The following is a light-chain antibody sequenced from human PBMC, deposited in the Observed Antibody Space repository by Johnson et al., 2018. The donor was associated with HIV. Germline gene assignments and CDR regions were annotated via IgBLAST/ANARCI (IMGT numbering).Light chain of an antibody. CDR2: ENN. V-gene: IGLV1-51*02. Sequence: QSVLTQPPSVSAAPGQKVTISCSGSSSNIGNNYVSWYQQLPGTAPKLLIYENNKRPSGIPDRFSGSKSGTSATLGITGLQTGDEADYYCQSWDSSLSVGSYVFYVFGTGTKVTVL. J-gene: IGLJ1*01. CDR3: QSWDSSLSVGSYVFYV. CDR1: SSNIGNNY.